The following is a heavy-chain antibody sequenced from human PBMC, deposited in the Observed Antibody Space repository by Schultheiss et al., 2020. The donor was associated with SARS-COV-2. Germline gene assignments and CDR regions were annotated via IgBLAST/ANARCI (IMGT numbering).Heavy chain of an antibody. CDR3: ARSPSYSNCVFDY. CDR2: IYYSGST. Sequence: SQTLSLTCAVYGGSFSGYYWSWIRQHPGKGLEWIGYIYYSGSTYYNPSLKSRVTISVDKSKNQFSLKLSSVTAADTAVYYCARSPSYSNCVFDYWGQGTLVTVSS. J-gene: IGHJ4*02. D-gene: IGHD4-11*01. V-gene: IGHV4-31*11. CDR1: GGSFSGYY.